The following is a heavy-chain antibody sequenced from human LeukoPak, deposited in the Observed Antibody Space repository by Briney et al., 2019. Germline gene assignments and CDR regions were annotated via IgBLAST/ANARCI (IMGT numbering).Heavy chain of an antibody. CDR2: INPNSGGT. Sequence: ASVKVSCKASGYTFNDYYMHWVRQAPGQGLEWMGWINPNSGGTNYAQKFQGRVTMTRDTSISTAYMELSRLRSDDTAVYYCARPVFCSSTSCPFDYWGQGTLVTVSS. D-gene: IGHD2-2*01. CDR3: ARPVFCSSTSCPFDY. J-gene: IGHJ4*02. V-gene: IGHV1-2*02. CDR1: GYTFNDYY.